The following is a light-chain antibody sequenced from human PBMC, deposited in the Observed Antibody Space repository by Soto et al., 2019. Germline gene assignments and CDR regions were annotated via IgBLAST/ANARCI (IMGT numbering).Light chain of an antibody. Sequence: DIQMIQSPSSLSASVGDRFTITCLAIQSISTYLHWYQQKPGKAPNPLIYAASTLQSGVPSRFSGSGSGTDFTLTISSLQPEDFETYYCQQSYSNPLTFGGGTKVDIK. CDR1: QSISTY. CDR3: QQSYSNPLT. J-gene: IGKJ4*01. CDR2: AAS. V-gene: IGKV1-39*01.